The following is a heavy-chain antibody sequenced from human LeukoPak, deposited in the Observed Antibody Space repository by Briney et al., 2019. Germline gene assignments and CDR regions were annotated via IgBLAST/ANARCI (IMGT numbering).Heavy chain of an antibody. CDR2: ISAYNGNT. J-gene: IGHJ4*02. V-gene: IGHV1-18*01. CDR3: ARDRGSGSYLFGSDY. Sequence: ASVKVSCKASGYTFTSYGISWVRQAPGQGLEWMGWISAYNGNTNYAQKLQGRVTMTTDTPTSTAYMELRSLRSDDTAVYYCARDRGSGSYLFGSDYWGQGTLVTVSS. CDR1: GYTFTSYG. D-gene: IGHD1-26*01.